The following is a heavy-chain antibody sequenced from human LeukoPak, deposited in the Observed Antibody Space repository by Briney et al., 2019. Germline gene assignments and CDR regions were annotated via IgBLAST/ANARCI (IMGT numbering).Heavy chain of an antibody. V-gene: IGHV3-74*01. CDR2: INSDGSST. J-gene: IGHJ4*02. CDR3: ARADEYYGSGSYSGY. Sequence: GGSLRLSCAVSGFTFSSYWMHWVRQAPGKGLVWVSRINSDGSSTSYADSVKGRFTISRDNAKNTLYLQMNSLRAEDTAVYYCARADEYYGSGSYSGYWGQGTLVTVSS. CDR1: GFTFSSYW. D-gene: IGHD3-10*01.